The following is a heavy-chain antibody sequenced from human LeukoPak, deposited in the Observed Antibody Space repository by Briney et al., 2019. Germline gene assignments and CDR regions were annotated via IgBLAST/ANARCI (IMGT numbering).Heavy chain of an antibody. V-gene: IGHV1-69*05. CDR3: ARGYSGSYSNLDY. D-gene: IGHD1-26*01. J-gene: IGHJ4*02. CDR2: IIPIFGTA. Sequence: GASVKVSCKGSGYTFTNFGISWVRQAPGQGLEWMGGIIPIFGTANYAQKFQGRVTITTDESTSTAYMELSSLRSEDTAVYYCARGYSGSYSNLDYWGQGTLVTVSS. CDR1: GYTFTNFG.